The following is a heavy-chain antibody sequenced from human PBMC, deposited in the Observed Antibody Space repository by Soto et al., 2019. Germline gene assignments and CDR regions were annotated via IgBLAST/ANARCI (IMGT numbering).Heavy chain of an antibody. CDR3: ARGRYDFWSGYPLTYYYYMDV. Sequence: PSETLSLTCAVYGGSFSGYYWSRIRQPPGKGLEWIGEINHSGSTNYNPSLKSRVTISVDTSKNQFSLKLSSVTAADTAVYYCARGRYDFWSGYPLTYYYYMDVWGKGTTVTVSS. J-gene: IGHJ6*03. D-gene: IGHD3-3*01. CDR1: GGSFSGYY. CDR2: INHSGST. V-gene: IGHV4-34*01.